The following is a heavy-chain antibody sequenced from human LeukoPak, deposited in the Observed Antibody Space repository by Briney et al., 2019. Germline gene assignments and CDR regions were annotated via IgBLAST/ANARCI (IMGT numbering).Heavy chain of an antibody. CDR3: ARGLGVGADRALDY. CDR2: IFNSGST. Sequence: SETLSLTCTVSGDSINNYYWSWIRQPAGKGLEWIGRIFNSGSTDYNPSLKSRLTMSVDTSTNQFSVKVTSVPAADTAVYYCARGLGVGADRALDYWGQGTLVTVSS. V-gene: IGHV4-4*07. D-gene: IGHD1-26*01. CDR1: GDSINNYY. J-gene: IGHJ4*02.